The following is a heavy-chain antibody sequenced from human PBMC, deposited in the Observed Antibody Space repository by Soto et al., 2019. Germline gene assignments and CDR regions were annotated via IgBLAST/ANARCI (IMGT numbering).Heavy chain of an antibody. CDR2: ISYDGSNK. CDR3: ARDRISSGWYGGSARVSPAFDY. J-gene: IGHJ4*02. D-gene: IGHD6-19*01. CDR1: GFTFSSYA. Sequence: GGSLRLSCAASGFTFSSYAMHWVRQAPGKGLEWVAVISYDGSNKYYADSVKGRFTISRDNSKNTLYLQMNSLGAEDTAVYYCARDRISSGWYGGSARVSPAFDYWGQGTLVTVSS. V-gene: IGHV3-30-3*01.